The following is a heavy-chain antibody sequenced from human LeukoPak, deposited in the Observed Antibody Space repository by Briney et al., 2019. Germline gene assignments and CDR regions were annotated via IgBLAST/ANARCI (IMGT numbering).Heavy chain of an antibody. CDR2: INPNSGGT. V-gene: IGHV1-2*02. D-gene: IGHD1-26*01. CDR3: ARDSGIYRDGFYI. Sequence: ASVKVSCKASGYSFTAYYMHWVRQPPGQGLEWMGWINPNSGGTNYAQKFQGRVTMTRATSITTAYMELSRLRSDDTAVYYCARDSGIYRDGFYIWGQGTMGTVSS. CDR1: GYSFTAYY. J-gene: IGHJ3*02.